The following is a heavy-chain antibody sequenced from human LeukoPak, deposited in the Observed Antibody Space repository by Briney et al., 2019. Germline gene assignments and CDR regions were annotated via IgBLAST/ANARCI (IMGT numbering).Heavy chain of an antibody. J-gene: IGHJ4*02. CDR3: AREQVRRSSTSCYLF. Sequence: GGSLRPSCAASGFTFSSYGMHWVRQAPGKGLEWVAVIWYDGSNKYYADSVKGRFTISRDNSKNTLYLQMNSLRAEDTAVYYCAREQVRRSSTSCYLFWGQGTLVTVSS. CDR2: IWYDGSNK. V-gene: IGHV3-33*01. D-gene: IGHD2-2*01. CDR1: GFTFSSYG.